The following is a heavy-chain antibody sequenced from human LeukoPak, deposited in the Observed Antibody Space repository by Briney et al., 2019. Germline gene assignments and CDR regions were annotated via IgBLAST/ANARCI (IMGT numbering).Heavy chain of an antibody. J-gene: IGHJ6*03. D-gene: IGHD3-3*01. CDR3: AREYGSGYYPLTPNYYYYYYMDV. V-gene: IGHV3-7*01. Sequence: GGSLRLSCAASGFTFSSYWISWVRQAPGKGLEWVANIKQDGSEKYYVDSVKGRFTISRDNAKNSLYLQMNSLRAEDTAVYYCAREYGSGYYPLTPNYYYYYYMDVWGKGTTVTVSS. CDR1: GFTFSSYW. CDR2: IKQDGSEK.